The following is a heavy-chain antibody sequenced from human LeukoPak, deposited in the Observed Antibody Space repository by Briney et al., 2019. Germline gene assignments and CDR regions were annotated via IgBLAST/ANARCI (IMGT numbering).Heavy chain of an antibody. D-gene: IGHD5-24*01. Sequence: RASVKVSCKASGYTFTSYAMHWVRQAPGQGLEWMGWITPSGGTNYPQKFQGRVAITRDTSITTAYMDLSRLTSDDTAVYYCARDRYGDGFAHLDYWGQGALVTVSS. V-gene: IGHV1-2*02. CDR1: GYTFTSYA. CDR2: ITPSGGT. CDR3: ARDRYGDGFAHLDY. J-gene: IGHJ4*02.